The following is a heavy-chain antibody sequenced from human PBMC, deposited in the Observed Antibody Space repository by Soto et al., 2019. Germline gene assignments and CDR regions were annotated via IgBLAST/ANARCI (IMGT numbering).Heavy chain of an antibody. CDR2: MYSGGNT. Sequence: EVKLVESRGGLVQPGGSLRLSCAASGFTVSNNYMTWVRQAPGKGLEWVSVMYSGGNTYYADSVKGRFTLSRHNSENTLYLQMNSLRTEDTAVYYCACIYGPGNYRSIDYWGQGILVTVSS. D-gene: IGHD3-10*01. V-gene: IGHV3-53*04. CDR3: ACIYGPGNYRSIDY. J-gene: IGHJ4*02. CDR1: GFTVSNNY.